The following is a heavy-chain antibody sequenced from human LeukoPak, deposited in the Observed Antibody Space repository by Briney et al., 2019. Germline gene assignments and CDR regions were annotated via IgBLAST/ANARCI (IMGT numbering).Heavy chain of an antibody. J-gene: IGHJ6*02. V-gene: IGHV4-31*11. CDR1: GGSFSGYY. CDR2: IYYSGST. CDR3: AKSGYYQNYGMDV. Sequence: PSETLSLTCAVYGGSFSGYYWSWIRQHPGKGLEWIGYIYYSGSTYYNPPLKSRVTISVDTSKNQFSLKLSSVTAADTAVYYCAKSGYYQNYGMDVWGQGTTVTVSS. D-gene: IGHD3-22*01.